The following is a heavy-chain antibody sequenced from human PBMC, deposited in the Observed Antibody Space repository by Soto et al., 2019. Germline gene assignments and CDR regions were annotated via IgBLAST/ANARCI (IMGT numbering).Heavy chain of an antibody. CDR1: CGSISSYY. Sequence: SETLSLTCTVSCGSISSYYWSWIRQPPGKGLEWIGYIYYSGSTNYNPSLKSRVTISVGTSKNQFSLKLSSVTAADTAVYYCARGSWYYDSSGYSEYFQHWGQGTLVTVSS. CDR3: ARGSWYYDSSGYSEYFQH. D-gene: IGHD3-22*01. CDR2: IYYSGST. J-gene: IGHJ1*01. V-gene: IGHV4-59*01.